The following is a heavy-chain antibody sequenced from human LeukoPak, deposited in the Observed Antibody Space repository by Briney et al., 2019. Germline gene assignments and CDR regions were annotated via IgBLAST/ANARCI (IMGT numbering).Heavy chain of an antibody. J-gene: IGHJ4*02. D-gene: IGHD3-22*01. CDR1: GFTFSDYY. V-gene: IGHV3-11*01. CDR3: ARDQSSSSRYYDSSGRIFDY. Sequence: PGGSLRLSCAASGFTFSDYYMSWIRQAPGKGLEWVSYISSSGSTIYYADSVKGRFTISRDNAKNSLYLQMNSLRAEDTAVYYCARDQSSSSRYYDSSGRIFDYWGQGTLVTVSS. CDR2: ISSSGSTI.